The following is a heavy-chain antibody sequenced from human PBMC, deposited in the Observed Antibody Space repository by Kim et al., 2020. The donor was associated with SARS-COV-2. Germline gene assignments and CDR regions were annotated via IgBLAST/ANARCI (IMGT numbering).Heavy chain of an antibody. CDR3: ARVDSSGWYEAFDY. Sequence: YSQNFQGRVSITRDTSASTVHMGLSSLRSEDTAVYYCARVDSSGWYEAFDYWGQGTLVIVSS. J-gene: IGHJ4*02. D-gene: IGHD6-19*01. V-gene: IGHV1-3*01.